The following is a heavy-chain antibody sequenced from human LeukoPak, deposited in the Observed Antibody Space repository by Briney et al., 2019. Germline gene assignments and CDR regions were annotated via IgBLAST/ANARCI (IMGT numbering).Heavy chain of an antibody. V-gene: IGHV3-23*01. D-gene: IGHD3-22*01. Sequence: GGSLRLSCAASGFTFSDYYMSWIRQAPGKGLEWVSAISGSGGSTYYADSVKGRFTISRDNSKNTLYLQMNSLRAEDTAVYYCAKDKGWYYDSSGYYYDYWGQGTLVTVSS. CDR1: GFTFSDYY. CDR2: ISGSGGST. J-gene: IGHJ4*02. CDR3: AKDKGWYYDSSGYYYDY.